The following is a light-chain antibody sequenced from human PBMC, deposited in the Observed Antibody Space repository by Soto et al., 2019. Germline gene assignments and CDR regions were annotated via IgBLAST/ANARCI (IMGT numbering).Light chain of an antibody. CDR2: SNN. J-gene: IGLJ1*01. CDR1: SSNIGSHT. Sequence: QSALTQPPSTSGTPGQRVTISCSGDSSNIGSHTVNWYQQLPGTAPKLLIYSNNQRPSGVPDRFSGSKSGTSASLAISGLQSEDEADYYCAAWDDSLNAYVFGTGTQVTVL. V-gene: IGLV1-44*01. CDR3: AAWDDSLNAYV.